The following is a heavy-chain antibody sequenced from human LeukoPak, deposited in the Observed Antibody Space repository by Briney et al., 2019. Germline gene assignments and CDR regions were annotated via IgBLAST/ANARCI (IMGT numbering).Heavy chain of an antibody. J-gene: IGHJ4*02. Sequence: GGSLRLSCAASGFTFSSYSMNWVRQAPGKGLEWVSSISSSSSYIYYADPVKGRFTISRDNAKNSLYLQMNSLRAEDTAVYYCARGEVGATGDYWGQGTLVTVSS. CDR1: GFTFSSYS. D-gene: IGHD1-26*01. CDR2: ISSSSSYI. CDR3: ARGEVGATGDY. V-gene: IGHV3-21*01.